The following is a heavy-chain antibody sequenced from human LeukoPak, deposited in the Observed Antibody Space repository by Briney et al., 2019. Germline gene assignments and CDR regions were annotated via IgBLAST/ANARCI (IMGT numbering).Heavy chain of an antibody. J-gene: IGHJ6*03. CDR1: GGSISSGSYY. V-gene: IGHV4-61*02. CDR3: AREPGDYYYYYYMDV. Sequence: SQTLSLTCTVSGGSISSGSYYWRWIRQPAGTGLEWIGRIYTSGSTNYNPSLKSRVTISVDTSKNQFSLKLSSVTAADTAVYYCAREPGDYYYYYYMDVWGKGTTVTVSS. CDR2: IYTSGST. D-gene: IGHD3-10*01.